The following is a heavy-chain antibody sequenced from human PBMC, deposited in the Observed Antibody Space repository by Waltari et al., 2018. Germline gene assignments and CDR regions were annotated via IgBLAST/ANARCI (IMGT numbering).Heavy chain of an antibody. V-gene: IGHV2-70*04. CDR3: ALASSGYYPCY. Sequence: QVTLKESGPALVKPTQTLTLTCTFSGVSLSTSGMRVSWIRQPPGKALEWLARIDWNDDKFYSTPLKTRLTISEDTSKNQVVLSMTNMDPVDTATYYCALASSGYYPCYWGQGTLVTVTS. CDR2: IDWNDDK. D-gene: IGHD3-22*01. J-gene: IGHJ4*02. CDR1: GVSLSTSGMR.